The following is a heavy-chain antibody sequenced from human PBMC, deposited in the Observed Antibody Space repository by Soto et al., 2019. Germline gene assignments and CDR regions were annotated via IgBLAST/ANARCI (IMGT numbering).Heavy chain of an antibody. J-gene: IGHJ6*02. D-gene: IGHD3-3*01. CDR1: GFTFSDYG. V-gene: IGHV3-33*01. CDR2: IWYDGSNE. Sequence: QVQLVESGGGVVQPGRSLRLSCAASGFTFSDYGMHWVRQAPGKGLEWVAMIWYDGSNENYADSVKGRFTISRDNAKSTLYLRMNSRRAEDTAGYYCARGRRFLEWSVSYGMDVWGQGTTVTVSS. CDR3: ARGRRFLEWSVSYGMDV.